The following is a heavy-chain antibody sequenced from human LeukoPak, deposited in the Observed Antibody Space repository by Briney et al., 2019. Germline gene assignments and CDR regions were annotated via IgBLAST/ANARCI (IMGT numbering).Heavy chain of an antibody. V-gene: IGHV3-48*04. CDR2: ISSSSSTI. CDR1: GFTFSSYS. D-gene: IGHD6-13*01. J-gene: IGHJ4*02. CDR3: ARGYYSSSRFDS. Sequence: GGSLRLSCAASGFTFSSYSMNWVRQAPGKGLEWVSYISSSSSTIYYADSVKGRFTISRDNAENTLYMRMNSLRPEDTAVYYCARGYYSSSRFDSWGQGTLVTVSS.